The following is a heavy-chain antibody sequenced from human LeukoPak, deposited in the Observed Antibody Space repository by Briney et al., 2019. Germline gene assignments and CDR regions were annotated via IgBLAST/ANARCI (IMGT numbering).Heavy chain of an antibody. Sequence: ASVKVSCKASGGTFSSYAISWVRQAPGQGLEWMGIINPSGGSTNYAQKFQGRVTMTRDTSTSTVYMELSSLRSEDTAVYYCARDPQTYYFDYWGQGTLVTVSS. CDR1: GGTFSSYA. CDR3: ARDPQTYYFDY. CDR2: INPSGGST. V-gene: IGHV1-46*01. J-gene: IGHJ4*02.